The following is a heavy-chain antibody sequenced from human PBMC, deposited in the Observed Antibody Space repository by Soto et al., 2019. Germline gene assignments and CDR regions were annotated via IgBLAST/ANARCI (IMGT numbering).Heavy chain of an antibody. CDR3: ARGQQMVVRFLFDY. CDR2: TYYRSKWYN. V-gene: IGHV6-1*01. CDR1: GDSVSSNSAS. D-gene: IGHD6-13*01. J-gene: IGHJ4*02. Sequence: SQTLSLTCAISGDSVSSNSASWNWIRQSPSIGLEWLGSTYYRSKWYNDYAVSAKSRITLNPDTSKNQFSLQLSSVTPEDTAVYYCARGQQMVVRFLFDYWGQGTLVTVSS.